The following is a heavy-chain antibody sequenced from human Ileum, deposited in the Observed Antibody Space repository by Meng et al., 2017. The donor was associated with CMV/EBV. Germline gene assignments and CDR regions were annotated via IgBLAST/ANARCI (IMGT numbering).Heavy chain of an antibody. Sequence: YDGSFSDYFWAWIRQPPGKGLEWIGEINHSGRTNYNPSLKSRVTISVDTSKNQFSLKLGSVTAADTAVYYCARGQRITLVRGGRFDPWGQGTLVTVSS. D-gene: IGHD3-10*01. CDR2: INHSGRT. V-gene: IGHV4-34*01. CDR3: ARGQRITLVRGGRFDP. J-gene: IGHJ5*02. CDR1: DGSFSDYF.